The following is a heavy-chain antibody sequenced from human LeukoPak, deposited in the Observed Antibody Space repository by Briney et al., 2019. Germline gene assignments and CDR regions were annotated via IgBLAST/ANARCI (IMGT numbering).Heavy chain of an antibody. J-gene: IGHJ6*02. CDR2: INTNTGNP. CDR1: GYTFTSYA. V-gene: IGHV7-4-1*02. D-gene: IGHD1-1*01. Sequence: ASVKVSCKASGYTFTSYAMNWVRQAPGQGLEWMGWINTNTGNPTYAQGFTGRFVFSLDTSGSTAYLQISSLKAEDTAVYYCARDSTGTTEYGMDVWGQGTTVTVSS. CDR3: ARDSTGTTEYGMDV.